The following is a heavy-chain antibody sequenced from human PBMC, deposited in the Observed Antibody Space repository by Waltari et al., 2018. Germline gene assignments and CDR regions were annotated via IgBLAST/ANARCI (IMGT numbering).Heavy chain of an antibody. Sequence: QVQLQESGPGLVKPSETLSLTCTVPGGSISRYYWSWIRQPPGKGLEWIGYIYYSGSTNYNPSLKSRVTISVDTSKNQFSLKLSSVTAADTAVYYCARMVDYGSGGPRGYYGMDVWGQGTTVTVSS. CDR3: ARMVDYGSGGPRGYYGMDV. D-gene: IGHD3-10*01. CDR2: IYYSGST. J-gene: IGHJ6*02. CDR1: GGSISRYY. V-gene: IGHV4-59*01.